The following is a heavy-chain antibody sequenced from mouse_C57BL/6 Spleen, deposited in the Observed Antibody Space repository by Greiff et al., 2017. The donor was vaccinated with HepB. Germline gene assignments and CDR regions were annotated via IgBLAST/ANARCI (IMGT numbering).Heavy chain of an antibody. V-gene: IGHV1-26*01. J-gene: IGHJ2*01. CDR3: ARSYYGSSYDY. CDR2: INPNNGGT. D-gene: IGHD1-1*01. Sequence: EVQLQQSGPELVKPGASVKISCKASGYTFTDYYMNWVKQSHGKSLEWIGDINPNNGGTSYNQKFKGKATLTVYKSSGTAYMELRSLTSEDSAVYYCARSYYGSSYDYWGQGTTLTVSS. CDR1: GYTFTDYY.